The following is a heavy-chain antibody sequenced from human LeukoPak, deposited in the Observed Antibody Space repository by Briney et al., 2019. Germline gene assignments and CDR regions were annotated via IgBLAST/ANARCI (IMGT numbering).Heavy chain of an antibody. J-gene: IGHJ4*02. V-gene: IGHV1-69*13. CDR2: IIPIFGTA. CDR3: ARSPSPLRLLEWSHDY. CDR1: GGTFSSYA. D-gene: IGHD3-3*01. Sequence: SVTVSCTASGGTFSSYAISWVRQAPGQGLEWMGGIIPIFGTANYAQKFQGRVTITADESTSTAYMELSSLRSEDTAVYYCARSPSPLRLLEWSHDYWGQGTLVTVSS.